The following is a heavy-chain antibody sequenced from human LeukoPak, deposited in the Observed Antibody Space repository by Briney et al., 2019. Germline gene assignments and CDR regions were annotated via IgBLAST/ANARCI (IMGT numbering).Heavy chain of an antibody. J-gene: IGHJ3*02. CDR3: AKGVVDGYNLGI. D-gene: IGHD5-24*01. V-gene: IGHV3-21*01. Sequence: PGGSLRLSCAASGFTFSSYSMNWVRQAPGKGLEWVSSISSSSSYIYYADSVKGRFTISRDNAKNSLYLQMNSLRAEDTAVYYCAKGVVDGYNLGIWGQGTMVTVSS. CDR2: ISSSSSYI. CDR1: GFTFSSYS.